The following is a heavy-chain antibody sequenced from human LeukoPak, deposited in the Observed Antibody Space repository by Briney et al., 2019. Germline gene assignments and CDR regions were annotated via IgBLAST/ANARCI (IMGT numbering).Heavy chain of an antibody. CDR3: ARYDSSGYIDY. V-gene: IGHV5-51*01. CDR1: GYSFTSYW. J-gene: IGHJ4*02. D-gene: IGHD3-22*01. Sequence: GESLKISCKGSGYSFTSYWIGWVRQMPGKGLEWMGVINPTGADTRYSPSSQGQVTISADKSVSTAYLQWSSLKASDTAMYYCARYDSSGYIDYWGQGTLVNVSS. CDR2: INPTGADT.